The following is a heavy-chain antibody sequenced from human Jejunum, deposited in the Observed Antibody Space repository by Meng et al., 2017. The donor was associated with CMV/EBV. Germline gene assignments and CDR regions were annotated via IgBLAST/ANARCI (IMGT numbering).Heavy chain of an antibody. Sequence: ASGFTFSSYAMHWVRQAPSKGLGWVAFISYDGRNMYYTDSVKGRFTISTNKSKNTLYLQMNSLRGENTAVYYCATEGWRHPRFGYWGQGTLVTVSS. CDR1: GFTFSSYA. CDR3: ATEGWRHPRFGY. D-gene: IGHD5-24*01. J-gene: IGHJ4*02. V-gene: IGHV3-30*04. CDR2: ISYDGRNM.